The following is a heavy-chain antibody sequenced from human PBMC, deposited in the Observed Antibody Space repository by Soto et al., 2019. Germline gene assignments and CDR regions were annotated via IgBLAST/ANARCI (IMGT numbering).Heavy chain of an antibody. CDR3: AKGMFSSSPAAAGSFDY. Sequence: PGGSLRLSCVGSGFIFSNNGMHWVRQTPGKGLEWVAFMSYDGSDTFYADSVKGRFTISRDNSENTLYLQMSRLRAEDTAVYFCAKGMFSSSPAAAGSFDYWGQGALVTVSS. CDR1: GFIFSNNG. V-gene: IGHV3-30*02. D-gene: IGHD3-10*01. CDR2: MSYDGSDT. J-gene: IGHJ4*02.